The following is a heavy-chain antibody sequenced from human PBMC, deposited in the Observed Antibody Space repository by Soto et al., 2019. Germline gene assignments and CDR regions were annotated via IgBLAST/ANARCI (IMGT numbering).Heavy chain of an antibody. CDR1: GFNFNNAW. CDR3: TTGRGAFTIGS. D-gene: IGHD3-16*01. CDR2: IKKPSDGGTT. V-gene: IGHV3-15*01. J-gene: IGHJ5*01. Sequence: VQLVESGGGLVKPGGSLRLSCAASGFNFNNAWMSWVRQAPGKGLEWVGRIKKPSDGGTTEYAAPVKGRFTISRDDSKNTLYLQMDSLKTEDTAFYYCTTGRGAFTIGSWGQGTLVTVSS.